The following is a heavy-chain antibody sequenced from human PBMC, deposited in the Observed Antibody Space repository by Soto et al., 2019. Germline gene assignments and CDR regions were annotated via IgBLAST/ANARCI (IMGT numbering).Heavy chain of an antibody. CDR3: AKVGPYYYYGMDV. CDR2: ISGSGRTI. D-gene: IGHD1-26*01. V-gene: IGHV3-23*01. J-gene: IGHJ6*02. CDR1: GVDFSSEV. Sequence: GGSLRLSCAASGVDFSSEVMCWVRQAPGKGLEWVSSISGSGRTIYHADSMRGRFAISRDNSKNSLYLQLNDLRVDDTAVYYCAKVGPYYYYGMDVWGQGTTVTVSS.